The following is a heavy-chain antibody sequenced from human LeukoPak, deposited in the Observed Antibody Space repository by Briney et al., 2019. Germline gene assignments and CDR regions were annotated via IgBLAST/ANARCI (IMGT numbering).Heavy chain of an antibody. D-gene: IGHD3-9*01. CDR3: ARSGVTRRIFDWPPRG. J-gene: IGHJ3*01. Sequence: KFQGRVTITRDTSASTAYMELSSLRSEDTAVYYCARSGVTRRIFDWPPRGWGQGTMVTVSS. V-gene: IGHV1-3*01.